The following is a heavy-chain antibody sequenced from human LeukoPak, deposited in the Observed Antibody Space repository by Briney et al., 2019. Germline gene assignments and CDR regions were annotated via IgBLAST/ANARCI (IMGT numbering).Heavy chain of an antibody. CDR2: INPHSGGT. CDR3: VREGNELLSKNFDY. D-gene: IGHD2-21*02. Sequence: ASVKVSCKVSGYTLTELSMHWVRQAPGQGLEWMGYINPHSGGTNSPQKFQGRVTMTTDTSISAAYMELSSLISGDTAMYYCVREGNELLSKNFDYWGQGTLVTVSS. V-gene: IGHV1-2*02. J-gene: IGHJ4*02. CDR1: GYTLTELS.